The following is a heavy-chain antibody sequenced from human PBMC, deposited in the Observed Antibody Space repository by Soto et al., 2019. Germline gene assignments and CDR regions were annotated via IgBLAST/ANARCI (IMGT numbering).Heavy chain of an antibody. V-gene: IGHV3-66*01. D-gene: IGHD2-15*01. CDR2: IYNEFT. CDR1: GFTVTEIY. Sequence: EVQLVESGGGLVQPGGSLRLSCVASGFTVTEIYMNWVRQAPGKGLEWVSVIYNEFTDYADSVRGRFSISTDSSKNALYLQINRLRAEDSAVYYCVREPRYCSGGSCSIMGDAFDIWGQGTMVTVSS. CDR3: VREPRYCSGGSCSIMGDAFDI. J-gene: IGHJ3*02.